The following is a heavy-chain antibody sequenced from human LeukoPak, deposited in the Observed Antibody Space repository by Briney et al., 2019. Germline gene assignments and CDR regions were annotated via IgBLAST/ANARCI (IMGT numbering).Heavy chain of an antibody. CDR2: IWYDGSNK. CDR3: ARDEANWNYFDY. CDR1: GFTFSSYG. D-gene: IGHD1-20*01. J-gene: IGHJ4*02. V-gene: IGHV3-33*01. Sequence: GGSLRLSCAASGFTFSSYGMHWVRQAPGKGLEWVAVIWYDGSNKYYADSVKGRFTISRDNSKNTLYLQMNSLRAEDTAVYYCARDEANWNYFDYWGQGTLVTASS.